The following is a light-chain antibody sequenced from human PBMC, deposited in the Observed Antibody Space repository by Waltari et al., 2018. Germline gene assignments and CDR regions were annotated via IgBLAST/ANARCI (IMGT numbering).Light chain of an antibody. CDR3: QQDYTTPWT. CDR2: AAS. J-gene: IGKJ1*01. Sequence: IQMTQSPSPLSASVGDRVPVTCRASQGIDKELSWYQQKPGKAPTLLIYAASSLQTGVSSRFSGSGSGTDFTLTISSLQPEDFATYYCQQDYTTPWTFGQGTKVEIK. CDR1: QGIDKE. V-gene: IGKV1-6*01.